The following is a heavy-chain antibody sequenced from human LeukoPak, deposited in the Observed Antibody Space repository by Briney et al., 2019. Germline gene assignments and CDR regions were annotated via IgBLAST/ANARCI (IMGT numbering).Heavy chain of an antibody. CDR1: GYSFTSYL. CDR3: ARQRFVGSPYYYGMDV. J-gene: IGHJ6*02. Sequence: GAALKISWNGSGYSFTSYLICWVRQMPGEGVEWVGFVYPGDSDTGYSPSFQGQVTISADKSISTAYLQWSSLKASDTAMYYCARQRFVGSPYYYGMDVWGQGTTVTVSS. V-gene: IGHV5-51*01. D-gene: IGHD1-26*01. CDR2: VYPGDSDT.